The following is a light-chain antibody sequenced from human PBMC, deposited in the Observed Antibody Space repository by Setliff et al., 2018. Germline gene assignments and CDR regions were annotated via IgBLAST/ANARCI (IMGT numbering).Light chain of an antibody. CDR3: CSYAGSSTPYYV. V-gene: IGLV2-23*02. CDR1: SSDVGAYNY. CDR2: EVS. J-gene: IGLJ1*01. Sequence: QSVLTQPASVSGSPGQSITISCTGTSSDVGAYNYVSWYQQHPGKAPKLMIYEVSKRPSGVSNRFSGSKSGNTASLTISGLQAEDETDYYCCSYAGSSTPYYVFGTGTKVTV.